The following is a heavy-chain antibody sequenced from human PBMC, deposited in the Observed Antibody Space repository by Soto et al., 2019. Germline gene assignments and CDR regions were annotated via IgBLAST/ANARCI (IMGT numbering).Heavy chain of an antibody. Sequence: EVQVVESGGGLVQPGGALRLSCEASGFTFKNYNKNWVRQAPGKGLEWVSHISSSGTTTYYADSVRGRFTISRDNAKNSLYLQMNSLRVEDTAVYYCARGFCSGSSCTGTYWGQGTLVTVSS. V-gene: IGHV3-48*01. J-gene: IGHJ4*02. CDR3: ARGFCSGSSCTGTY. CDR1: GFTFKNYN. CDR2: ISSSGTTT. D-gene: IGHD2-2*01.